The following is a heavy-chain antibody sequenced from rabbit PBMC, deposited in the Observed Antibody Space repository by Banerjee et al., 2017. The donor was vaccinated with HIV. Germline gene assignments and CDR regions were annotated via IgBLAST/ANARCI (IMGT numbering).Heavy chain of an antibody. J-gene: IGHJ4*01. V-gene: IGHV1S47*01. CDR1: GFDFSRYG. CDR3: VSYDDYGDRNL. D-gene: IGHD2-1*01. CDR2: IDPVFRST. Sequence: QEQLVVSGGGLVQPGGSLKLSCKASGFDFSRYGVSWVRQAPGKGLEWIGYIDPVFRSTYYASWVNGRFTISSHNAQNTLYLQLNSLTAADTATYFCVSYDDYGDRNLWGQGTLVTVS.